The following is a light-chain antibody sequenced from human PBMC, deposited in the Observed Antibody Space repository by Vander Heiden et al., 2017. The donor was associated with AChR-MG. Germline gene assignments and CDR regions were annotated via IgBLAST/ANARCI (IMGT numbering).Light chain of an antibody. CDR3: QQYDSFSPYT. V-gene: IGKV1-5*03. Sequence: DVQMTQSPSTLSASIGDRITITCRASQRINNKLAWYQQKPGKAPNLRIYKASGLQSGVPSRFSGSGSGTEFTLTISSLQPDDFATYYCQQYDSFSPYTFGQGTKVEIK. J-gene: IGKJ2*01. CDR1: QRINNK. CDR2: KAS.